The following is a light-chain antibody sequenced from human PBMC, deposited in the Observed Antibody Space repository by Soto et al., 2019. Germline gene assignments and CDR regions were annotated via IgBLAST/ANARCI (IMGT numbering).Light chain of an antibody. Sequence: EIVMTQSPATLSVSPGERAALSCRASQTVYNNLAWYQRKPGQAPRLLIYGASARATGIPARFSGSGSGTEFTLTVSSLQSEDFAVYYCQQYRNWPLTFGGGTKVEIK. CDR1: QTVYNN. V-gene: IGKV3-15*01. CDR3: QQYRNWPLT. J-gene: IGKJ4*01. CDR2: GAS.